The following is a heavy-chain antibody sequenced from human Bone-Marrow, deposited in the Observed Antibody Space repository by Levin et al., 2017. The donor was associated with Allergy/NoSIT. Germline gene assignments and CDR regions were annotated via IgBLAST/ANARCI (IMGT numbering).Heavy chain of an antibody. CDR2: IGGSGGSGTT. V-gene: IGHV3-23*01. J-gene: IGHJ4*02. CDR1: GFSFSGYATSTYA. Sequence: GGSLRLSCEVSGFSFSGYATSTYAMSWVRRAPGKGLEWVAGIGGSGGSGTTYYLDSVKGRFTISRDISKNTLHLQMNSLRPEDTAVYYCTLRLPSSGYTFVVWGQGTLVTVSS. D-gene: IGHD2-21*01. CDR3: TLRLPSSGYTFVV.